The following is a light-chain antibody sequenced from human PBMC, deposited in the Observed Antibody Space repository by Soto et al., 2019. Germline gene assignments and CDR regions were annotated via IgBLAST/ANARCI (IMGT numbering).Light chain of an antibody. CDR3: QQLTDWPPQWT. Sequence: VLPQSPGKRALLSGETGPLSCSASQSISSYLAWYQQKPGQAPRLLIYDASSRATGIPARFSGSGSGTDFTLTISSLEPEDFAVYYCQQLTDWPPQWTFGQGTKAAIK. V-gene: IGKV3-11*01. CDR2: DAS. J-gene: IGKJ1*01. CDR1: QSISSY.